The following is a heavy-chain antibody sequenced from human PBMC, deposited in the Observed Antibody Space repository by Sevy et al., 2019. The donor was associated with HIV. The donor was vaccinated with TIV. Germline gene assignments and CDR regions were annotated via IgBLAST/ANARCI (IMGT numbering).Heavy chain of an antibody. CDR1: GFSFSDHH. CDR2: IRQKANSYTT. D-gene: IGHD6-19*01. Sequence: GGSLRLSCAASGFSFSDHHLDWVHQAPGKGLEWVGRIRQKANSYTTEYAASVKGRFTISRDDSKNSLYLQINSLKTEDTAVYYCARLGQWLRAYDAFDIWGQGTMVTVSS. CDR3: ARLGQWLRAYDAFDI. J-gene: IGHJ3*02. V-gene: IGHV3-72*01.